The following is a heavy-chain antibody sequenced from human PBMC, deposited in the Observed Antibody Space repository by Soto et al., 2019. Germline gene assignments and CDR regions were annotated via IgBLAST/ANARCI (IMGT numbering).Heavy chain of an antibody. D-gene: IGHD6-13*01. Sequence: QVQLVESGGGVVQPGRSLRLSCAASGFTFSSYAMHWVRQAPGKGLEWVAVISYDGSNKYYADSVKGRFTISRDNSKNTLYLQMNSLRAEDTAVYYCARDSLAAGRGLDYWGQGTLVTVSS. CDR2: ISYDGSNK. CDR3: ARDSLAAGRGLDY. J-gene: IGHJ4*02. V-gene: IGHV3-30-3*01. CDR1: GFTFSSYA.